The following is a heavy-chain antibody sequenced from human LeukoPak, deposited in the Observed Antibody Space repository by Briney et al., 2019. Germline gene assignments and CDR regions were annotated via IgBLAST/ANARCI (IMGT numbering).Heavy chain of an antibody. CDR3: ARVWGDAFDI. CDR2: IYYSGST. Sequence: SQTLSLTCTVSGGSISSYYWSWIRQPPGKGLEWIGYIYYSGSTNYNPSLKSRVTISVDTSKNQFSLKLSSVTAADTAVYYCARVWGDAFDIWGQGAMVTVSS. CDR1: GGSISSYY. D-gene: IGHD3-16*01. V-gene: IGHV4-59*01. J-gene: IGHJ3*02.